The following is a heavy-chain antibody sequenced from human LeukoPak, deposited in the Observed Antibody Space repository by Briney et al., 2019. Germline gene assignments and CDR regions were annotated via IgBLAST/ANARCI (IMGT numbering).Heavy chain of an antibody. V-gene: IGHV1-69*13. D-gene: IGHD2-2*01. J-gene: IGHJ5*02. CDR3: ARVRGPCSSTSCYRGLWFDP. Sequence: SVKVSCTASGGTFSSYAISWVRQAPGQGLEWMGGIIPIFGTANYAQKFQGRVTITADESTSTAYMELSSLRSEDTAVYYCARVRGPCSSTSCYRGLWFDPWGQGTLVTVSS. CDR1: GGTFSSYA. CDR2: IIPIFGTA.